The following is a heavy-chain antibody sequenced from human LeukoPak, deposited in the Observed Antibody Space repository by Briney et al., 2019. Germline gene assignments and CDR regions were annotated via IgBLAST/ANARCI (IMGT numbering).Heavy chain of an antibody. CDR1: GGSISSYY. CDR3: ARAVGTKMPTRYSYGKTYYYYYMDV. D-gene: IGHD5-18*01. J-gene: IGHJ6*03. CDR2: IYYSGST. Sequence: SGPGLVKPSETLSLTCTVSGGSISSYYWSWIRQPPGKGLEWIGYIYYSGSTNYNPSLKSRVTISVDTSKNQFSLKLSSVTAADTAVYYCARAVGTKMPTRYSYGKTYYYYYMDVWGKGTTVTVSS. V-gene: IGHV4-59*01.